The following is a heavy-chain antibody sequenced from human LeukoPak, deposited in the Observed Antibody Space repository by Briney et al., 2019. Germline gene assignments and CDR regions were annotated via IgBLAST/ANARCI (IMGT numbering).Heavy chain of an antibody. D-gene: IGHD1-26*01. CDR1: GGSISSGGYS. CDR3: ARVEWELGYFDY. CDR2: IYHSGST. Sequence: PSETLSLTCAVSGGSISSGGYSWSWIRQPPGKGLEWIGYIYHSGSTYYNPSLKSRVTISVDTSKNQFSLKLSSVTAADTAVYYCARVEWELGYFDYWGQGTLVTVSS. J-gene: IGHJ4*02. V-gene: IGHV4-30-2*02.